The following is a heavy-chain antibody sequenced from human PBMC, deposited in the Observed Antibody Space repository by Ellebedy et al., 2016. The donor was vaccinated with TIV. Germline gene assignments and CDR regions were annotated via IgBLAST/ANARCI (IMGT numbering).Heavy chain of an antibody. Sequence: GESLKISCAASGFTVSSNFMTWVRQAPGKGLEWVSVIYGGGTIRYADSVKGRLTISRDNSKNTLDLQMNSLRAEDTAVYYCARPTVPATICGACGMDVWGQGTTVIVSS. D-gene: IGHD2-2*01. CDR3: ARPTVPATICGACGMDV. V-gene: IGHV3-53*01. CDR1: GFTVSSNF. J-gene: IGHJ6*02. CDR2: IYGGGTI.